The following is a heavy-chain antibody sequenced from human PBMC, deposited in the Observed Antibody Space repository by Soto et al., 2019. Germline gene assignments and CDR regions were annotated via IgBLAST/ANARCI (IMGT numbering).Heavy chain of an antibody. CDR2: ISAYNGNT. V-gene: IGHV1-18*01. J-gene: IGHJ4*02. Sequence: APVKVSCKASGYTFTSYGISWVRQAPGQGLEWMGRISAYNGNTNYAQKLQGRVTMTTDTSTSTAYMELRSLRSDDTAVYYCARDPPIAVAGPSYFDYWGQGTLVTVSS. D-gene: IGHD6-19*01. CDR3: ARDPPIAVAGPSYFDY. CDR1: GYTFTSYG.